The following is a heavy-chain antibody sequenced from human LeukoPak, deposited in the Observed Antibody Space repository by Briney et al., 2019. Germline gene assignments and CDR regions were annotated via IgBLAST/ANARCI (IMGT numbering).Heavy chain of an antibody. Sequence: PGGSLRLSCAASGFTVSSNYMSWVRQAPGKGLEWVSIIYSGGSTYYADSVKGRFTISRDNSKNTLFLQMNSPRAEDTAMYYCARSNSATIPGADPWGQGTLVTVSS. CDR3: ARSNSATIPGADP. CDR1: GFTVSSNY. J-gene: IGHJ5*02. V-gene: IGHV3-53*01. D-gene: IGHD1-26*01. CDR2: IYSGGST.